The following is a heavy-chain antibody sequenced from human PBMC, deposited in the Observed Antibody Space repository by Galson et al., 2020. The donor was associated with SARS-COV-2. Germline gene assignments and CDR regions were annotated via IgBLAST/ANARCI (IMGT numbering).Heavy chain of an antibody. D-gene: IGHD6-13*01. J-gene: IGHJ4*02. Sequence: ESGPTLVKPTQTLTLTCTFSGFSLSTSGMCVSWIRQPPGKALEWLARIDWDDDKYYSISLKTRVTISKDTSKNQVVLTLTNMDPVDTATYYCAGIKPGMAALWEGYYFDYWGQGTLVTVSS. V-gene: IGHV2-70*11. CDR1: GFSLSTSGMC. CDR2: IDWDDDK. CDR3: AGIKPGMAALWEGYYFDY.